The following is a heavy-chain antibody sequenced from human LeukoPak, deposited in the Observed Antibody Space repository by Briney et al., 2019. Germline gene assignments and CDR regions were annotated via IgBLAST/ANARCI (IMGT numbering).Heavy chain of an antibody. CDR2: IYSGGST. Sequence: GGSLRLSCAASGFTVSSNYMSWVRQAPGKGLEWVSVIYSGGSTYYADSVKGRFTISRDNSKNTLYLQMNSLRSEDTAVYYCARDLTVTTHPGWFDPWGQGTLVTVSS. CDR1: GFTVSSNY. CDR3: ARDLTVTTHPGWFDP. D-gene: IGHD4-17*01. J-gene: IGHJ5*02. V-gene: IGHV3-53*05.